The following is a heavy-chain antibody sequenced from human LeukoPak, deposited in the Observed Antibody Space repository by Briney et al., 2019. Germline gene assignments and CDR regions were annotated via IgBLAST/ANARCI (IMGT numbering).Heavy chain of an antibody. CDR3: AKGVYYHDRSGYYSQVSYYFDY. Sequence: PGGSLRLSCAASGFSIGSYAMSWVRQAPGKGLEWVSAISGSGGSTYDADSVKGRFTISRDNSKKTLYLQMNSLRGEDSAVYYCAKGVYYHDRSGYYSQVSYYFDYWGQGTLVTVSS. D-gene: IGHD3-22*01. J-gene: IGHJ4*02. CDR2: ISGSGGST. V-gene: IGHV3-23*01. CDR1: GFSIGSYA.